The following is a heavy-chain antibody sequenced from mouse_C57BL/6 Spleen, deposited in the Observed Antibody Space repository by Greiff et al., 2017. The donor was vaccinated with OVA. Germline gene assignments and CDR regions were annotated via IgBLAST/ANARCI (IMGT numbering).Heavy chain of an antibody. CDR3: TRGYPYYFDY. CDR2: IDPEPGGT. CDR1: GYTFTDYE. V-gene: IGHV1-15*01. D-gene: IGHD2-2*01. Sequence: VQLQQSGAELVRPGASVTLSCKASGYTFTDYEMHWVKQTPVHGLEWIGAIDPEPGGTAYNQKFKVKAILTADKSSSTAYMELRSLTSEDSAVYYCTRGYPYYFDYWGKGTTLTVSS. J-gene: IGHJ2*01.